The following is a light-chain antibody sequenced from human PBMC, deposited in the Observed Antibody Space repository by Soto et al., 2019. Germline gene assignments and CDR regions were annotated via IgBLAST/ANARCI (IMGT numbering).Light chain of an antibody. CDR2: YDN. V-gene: IGLV3-21*04. Sequence: SYELPQPPSVSVAPGKTARITCGGNNIGSKSVHWYQQKPGQAPRLVISYDNDRPSGIPERFSGSDSGNTATLTISRVEAGDEADYYCQVWYSSSDHVVFGGGTNVTVL. CDR1: NIGSKS. J-gene: IGLJ3*02. CDR3: QVWYSSSDHVV.